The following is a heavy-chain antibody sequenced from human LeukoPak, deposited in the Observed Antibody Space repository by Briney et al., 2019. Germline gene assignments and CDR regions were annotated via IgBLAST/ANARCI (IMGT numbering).Heavy chain of an antibody. CDR2: ISHSGST. Sequence: SETLSLTCTVSGYSNSSGYYWGWIRQPPGQGLEWIGSISHSGSTYYNPSLKSRVSISVDTSKNQLSLRPSSATAADTAVYYCAKNYESSGVLVDDVFDIWGQGTRVTVSS. J-gene: IGHJ3*02. CDR1: GYSNSSGYY. D-gene: IGHD3-22*01. CDR3: AKNYESSGVLVDDVFDI. V-gene: IGHV4-38-2*02.